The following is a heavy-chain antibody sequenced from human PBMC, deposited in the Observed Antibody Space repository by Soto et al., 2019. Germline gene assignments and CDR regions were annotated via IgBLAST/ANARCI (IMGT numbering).Heavy chain of an antibody. CDR1: EGKCVDHG. CDR2: INHSRST. V-gene: IGHV4-34*01. J-gene: IGHJ4*02. CDR3: ARGGRWPGSTTVSAY. Sequence: VDEGKCVDHGGSWIRKHLGKGLEWIGEINHSRSTNYTPSLKSRVTISVDTSKNQFSPKLSSVTAAATAVYYCARGGRWPGSTTVSAYWVKRTLV. D-gene: IGHD1-7*01.